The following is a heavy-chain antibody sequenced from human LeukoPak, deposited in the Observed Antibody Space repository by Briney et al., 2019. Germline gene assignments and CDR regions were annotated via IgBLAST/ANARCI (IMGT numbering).Heavy chain of an antibody. Sequence: GGSLRLSCAASGFSVSSIYMNWVRQAPGKGLEWVSVIYSDGTTYYAESVKGRFTISRDDSKNTLYLHMNSLRAEDTAVYYCARAPNWRFDHWGQGTLVTVSS. D-gene: IGHD1-1*01. CDR1: GFSVSSIY. J-gene: IGHJ4*02. CDR3: ARAPNWRFDH. V-gene: IGHV3-53*01. CDR2: IYSDGTT.